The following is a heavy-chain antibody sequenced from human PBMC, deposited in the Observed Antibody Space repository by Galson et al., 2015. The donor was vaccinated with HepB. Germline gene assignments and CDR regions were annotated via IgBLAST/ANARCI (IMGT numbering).Heavy chain of an antibody. CDR2: INPSGGST. Sequence: SVKVSCKASGGTFRNYAISWVRQAPGQGLEWMGIINPSGGSTSYAQKFQGRVTMTRDTSTSTVYMELSSLRPEDTAVYYCARFSLFAYFDYWGQGTLVTVSS. D-gene: IGHD2-21*01. CDR1: GGTFRNYA. CDR3: ARFSLFAYFDY. J-gene: IGHJ4*02. V-gene: IGHV1-46*01.